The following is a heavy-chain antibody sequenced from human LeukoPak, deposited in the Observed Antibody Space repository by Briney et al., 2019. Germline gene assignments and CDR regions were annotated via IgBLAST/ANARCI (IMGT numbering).Heavy chain of an antibody. CDR2: INPSGGST. J-gene: IGHJ6*02. V-gene: IGHV1-46*01. CDR1: GYTFTGYY. D-gene: IGHD6-13*01. CDR3: ALAAAGTPHYYYYYYGMDV. Sequence: ASVKVSCKASGYTFTGYYMHWVRQAPGQGLEWMGIINPSGGSTSYAQKFQGRVTITADESTSTAYMELSSLRSEDTAVYYCALAAAGTPHYYYYYYGMDVWGQGTTVTVSS.